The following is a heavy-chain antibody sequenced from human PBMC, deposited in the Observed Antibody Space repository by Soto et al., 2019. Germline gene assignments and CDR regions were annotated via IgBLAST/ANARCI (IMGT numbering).Heavy chain of an antibody. CDR2: IIPILGIA. D-gene: IGHD5-18*01. Sequence: QVQLVQSGAEVKKPGSSVKVSCKASGGTFSSYTISWVRQAPGQGLEWMGRIIPILGIANYAQKFQGRVTITADKSTSAAYRELSSLRSEDTAVYYCALLDSGYSYGLGGYWGQGTLVTVSS. V-gene: IGHV1-69*02. CDR1: GGTFSSYT. J-gene: IGHJ4*02. CDR3: ALLDSGYSYGLGGY.